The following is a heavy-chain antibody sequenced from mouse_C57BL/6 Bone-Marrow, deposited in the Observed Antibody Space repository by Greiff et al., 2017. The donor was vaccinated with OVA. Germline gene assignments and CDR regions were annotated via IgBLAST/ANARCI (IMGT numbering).Heavy chain of an antibody. D-gene: IGHD1-1*01. J-gene: IGHJ2*01. CDR1: GFSLTSYG. CDR3: AKGGGSSPYYFDY. CDR2: IWRGGST. Sequence: QVQLQQSGPGLVQPSQSLSITCTVSGFSLTSYGVHWVRQSPGKGLEWLGVIWRGGSTDYIAAFMSRLSITKDNSKSQVFFKMNSLQADDTAIYYCAKGGGSSPYYFDYWGQGTTLTVSS. V-gene: IGHV2-5*01.